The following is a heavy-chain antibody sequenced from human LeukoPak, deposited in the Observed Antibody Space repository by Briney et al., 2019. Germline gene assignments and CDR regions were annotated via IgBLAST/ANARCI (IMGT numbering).Heavy chain of an antibody. CDR2: INPNSGGT. J-gene: IGHJ4*02. CDR1: GYTFTGYY. V-gene: IGHV1-2*02. CDR3: ARDLEWELSHFDY. D-gene: IGHD1-26*01. Sequence: ASVKVSCKASGYTFTGYYMHWVRQAPGQGLEWMGWINPNSGGTNYAQKFQGRVTMTRDTSISTAYMELSRLRSDGTAVYYCARDLEWELSHFDYWGQGTLVTVSS.